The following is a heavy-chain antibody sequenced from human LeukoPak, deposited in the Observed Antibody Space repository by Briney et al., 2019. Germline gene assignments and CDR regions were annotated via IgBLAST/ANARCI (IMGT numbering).Heavy chain of an antibody. CDR3: ERGFLHGSPDC. Sequence: AETLSLTCIVSGGSISSYYWNWVRQPPGKELEWIGYIPYSGSTSYNASIKSRVTMSVDTSNNQFYLKMSSVTAADTAVYYCERGFLHGSPDCWGQGTLVTVS. J-gene: IGHJ4*02. CDR1: GGSISSYY. D-gene: IGHD3-10*01. CDR2: IPYSGST. V-gene: IGHV4-59*01.